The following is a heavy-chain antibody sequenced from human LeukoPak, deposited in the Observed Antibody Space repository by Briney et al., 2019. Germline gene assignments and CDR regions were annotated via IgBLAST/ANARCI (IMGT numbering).Heavy chain of an antibody. Sequence: ASVTVSCKASGYTFKNYGISWVRQAPGQGLEWMGWISVYNGNTNYAQSLQGRITMTTDSSTSTAYMQLRSLTSDDTAIYYCARDWGGWDLVRSFFDFWGQGTLITVSA. CDR3: ARDWGGWDLVRSFFDF. J-gene: IGHJ4*02. D-gene: IGHD5-12*01. CDR2: ISVYNGNT. V-gene: IGHV1-18*01. CDR1: GYTFKNYG.